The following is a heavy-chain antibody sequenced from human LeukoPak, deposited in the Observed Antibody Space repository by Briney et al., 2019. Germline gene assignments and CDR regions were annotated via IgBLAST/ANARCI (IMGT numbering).Heavy chain of an antibody. D-gene: IGHD2/OR15-2a*01. J-gene: IGHJ4*02. CDR1: GFTFSSYW. Sequence: PGGSLRLSCAASGFTFSSYWMSWVRQAPGKGLEWVANIKQDGSEKYYVDSVKGRFTISRDNAKNSLYLQMNSLRAEDTAVYYCARDQYRDYFRGADYWGQGTLVTVSS. CDR3: ARDQYRDYFRGADY. V-gene: IGHV3-7*01. CDR2: IKQDGSEK.